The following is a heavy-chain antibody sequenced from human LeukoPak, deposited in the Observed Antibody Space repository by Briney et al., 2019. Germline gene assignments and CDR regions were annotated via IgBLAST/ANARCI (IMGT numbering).Heavy chain of an antibody. CDR2: TYNGGST. J-gene: IGHJ5*02. CDR1: GLIVSITY. D-gene: IGHD2-15*01. Sequence: GGSLTLSCAASGLIVSITYMNWVRQAPGKGLEWVSVTYNGGSTYYADSVTGRFSISRDNSKNTLNLQMNSLTVEDTAVYYCVREGGYCSGDTCFKWLDTWGQGILVTVSS. CDR3: VREGGYCSGDTCFKWLDT. V-gene: IGHV3-53*01.